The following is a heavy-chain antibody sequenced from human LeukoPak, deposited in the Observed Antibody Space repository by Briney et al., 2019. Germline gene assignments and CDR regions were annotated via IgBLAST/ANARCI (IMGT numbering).Heavy chain of an antibody. Sequence: SETLSLTCTVSGGSIRSSHWSWIRQPPGKGLEFIGYIYYSGSSKYNPSLKSRVTMSVDTSKNQFFLKLNSVTAADTAVYYCAKAAGYSTIYWFDPWGQGTLVTVSS. V-gene: IGHV4-59*01. CDR2: IYYSGSS. J-gene: IGHJ5*02. CDR3: AKAAGYSTIYWFDP. D-gene: IGHD1-26*01. CDR1: GGSIRSSH.